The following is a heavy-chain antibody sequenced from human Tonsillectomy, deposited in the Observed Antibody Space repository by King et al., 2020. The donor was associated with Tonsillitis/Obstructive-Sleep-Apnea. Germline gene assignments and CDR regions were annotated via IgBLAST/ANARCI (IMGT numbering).Heavy chain of an antibody. J-gene: IGHJ6*03. CDR1: GYTFTTYY. Sequence: VQLVESGAEVKKPGASVKVSCKASGYTFTTYYIHWVRQAPGQGLEWMGIINPGTDSINYAQKFQGRITMTRDTSTSTVYMELISLRSEDAAVYYCARFYYWYVDVWGKGTTVTVSS. V-gene: IGHV1-46*01. CDR2: INPGTDSI. CDR3: ARFYYWYVDV.